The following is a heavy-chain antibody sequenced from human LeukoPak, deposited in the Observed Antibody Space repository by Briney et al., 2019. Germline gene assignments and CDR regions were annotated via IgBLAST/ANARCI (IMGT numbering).Heavy chain of an antibody. CDR3: ARTGRLRWSHDAFDI. D-gene: IGHD4-23*01. CDR2: ISAYNGNT. CDR1: GYTFTSYG. V-gene: IGHV1-18*01. Sequence: ASAKVSCKASGYTFTSYGISWVQQAPGQGLEWMGWISAYNGNTNYAQKLQGRVTMTTDTSTSTAYMELRSLRSDDTAVYYCARTGRLRWSHDAFDIWGQGTMVTVSS. J-gene: IGHJ3*02.